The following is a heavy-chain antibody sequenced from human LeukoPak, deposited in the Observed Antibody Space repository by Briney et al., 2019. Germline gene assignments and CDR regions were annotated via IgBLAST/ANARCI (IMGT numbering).Heavy chain of an antibody. CDR1: GYSISSGYY. CDR2: INHSGST. D-gene: IGHD2-8*01. J-gene: IGHJ4*02. V-gene: IGHV4-38-2*02. CDR3: ASCTDPTGFDY. Sequence: SETLSLTCTVSGYSISSGYYWGWIRQPPGKGLEWIGEINHSGSTNYNPSLKSRVTISVDTSENQFSLKLSSVTAADTAVYYCASCTDPTGFDYWGQGTLVTVSS.